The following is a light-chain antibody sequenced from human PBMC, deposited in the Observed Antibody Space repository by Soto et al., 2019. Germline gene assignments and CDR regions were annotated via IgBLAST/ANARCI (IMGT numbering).Light chain of an antibody. CDR3: QQYGSSPWT. CDR2: GAS. Sequence: EIVLTQSPGTLSLSPVERATLSCRASQSVSSSYLAWYQQKPGQAPRPLIYGASSRAIGIPDRFSGSGSGTDFTLTISRLEPEDFAVYYCQQYGSSPWTFGQGTKAEIK. CDR1: QSVSSSY. J-gene: IGKJ1*01. V-gene: IGKV3-20*01.